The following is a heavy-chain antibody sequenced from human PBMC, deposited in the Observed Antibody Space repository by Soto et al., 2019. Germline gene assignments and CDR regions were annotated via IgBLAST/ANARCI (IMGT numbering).Heavy chain of an antibody. Sequence: QVQLVESGGGVVQPGRSLRLSCVTSGFTFSTYAMHWVRQAPGKGLEWVAVVSYDGGNKKNADSVKGRFTISRDNSNNTVFLQMNSLRVEDTALYYCAREQIEMATGNYYAMDVWAKGPRSPSP. CDR3: AREQIEMATGNYYAMDV. J-gene: IGHJ6*02. CDR2: VSYDGGNK. V-gene: IGHV3-30-3*01. D-gene: IGHD5-12*01. CDR1: GFTFSTYA.